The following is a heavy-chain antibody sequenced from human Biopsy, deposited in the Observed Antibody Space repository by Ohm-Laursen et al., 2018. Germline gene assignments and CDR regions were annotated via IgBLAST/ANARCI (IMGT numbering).Heavy chain of an antibody. J-gene: IGHJ1*01. Sequence: SVTDSCKVPESTVSNYGVNWVRQAPGQGLEWLGGNIPILGTGNYAHQFQDRVTVVADTSTSTATMELRSLRSDDTAVYYCATKLTGYFHHWGQGTLVIVSS. CDR1: ESTVSNYG. V-gene: IGHV1-69*10. CDR2: NIPILGTG. D-gene: IGHD3-9*01. CDR3: ATKLTGYFHH.